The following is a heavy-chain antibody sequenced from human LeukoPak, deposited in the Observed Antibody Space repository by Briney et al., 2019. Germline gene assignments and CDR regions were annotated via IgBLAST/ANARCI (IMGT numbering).Heavy chain of an antibody. J-gene: IGHJ4*02. CDR3: AKVPPSDY. V-gene: IGHV3-30*18. CDR1: GFTFSSYG. CDR2: ISYDGSNK. Sequence: GGSLRLSCAASGFTFSSYGMHWVRQAPGKGLEWVAVISYDGSNKYYADSVKGRFTISRDNSKNTLYLQMNSLRAEHTAVYYCAKVPPSDYWGQGTLVTVSS.